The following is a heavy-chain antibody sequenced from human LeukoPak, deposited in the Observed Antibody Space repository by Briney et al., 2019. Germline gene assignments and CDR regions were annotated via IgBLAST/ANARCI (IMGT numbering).Heavy chain of an antibody. CDR2: IYYSGST. CDR1: GGSISSSSYY. D-gene: IGHD3-22*01. J-gene: IGHJ4*02. V-gene: IGHV4-39*01. Sequence: SETLSLTCTVSGGSISSSSYYWGWIRQPPGKGLEGSGSIYYSGSTYYNPSLKSRVTISVDTSKNQFSLKLSSVTAADTAVYYCAGKAYDYDSSGQGLDNWGQGTLVTVSS. CDR3: AGKAYDYDSSGQGLDN.